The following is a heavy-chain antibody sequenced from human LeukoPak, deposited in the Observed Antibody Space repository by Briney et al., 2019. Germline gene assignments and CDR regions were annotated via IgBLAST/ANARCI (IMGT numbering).Heavy chain of an antibody. CDR3: AKSKLRFLEWSLDY. CDR2: ISWNSGSI. CDR1: GFTFDDYA. D-gene: IGHD3-3*01. Sequence: GRSLRLPCAASGFTFDDYAMHWVRQAPGKGLEWVSGISWNSGSIGYADSVKGRFTISRDNAKNSLYLQMNSLRAEDTALYYCAKSKLRFLEWSLDYWGQGTLVTVSS. V-gene: IGHV3-9*01. J-gene: IGHJ4*02.